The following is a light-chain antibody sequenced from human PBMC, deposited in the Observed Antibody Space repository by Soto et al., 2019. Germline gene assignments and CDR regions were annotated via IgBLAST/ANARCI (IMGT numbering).Light chain of an antibody. CDR1: SGHSSYD. V-gene: IGLV4-69*01. CDR3: QTWGTGIRV. Sequence: QLVLTQSPSASASLGASVKLTCTLSSGHSSYDIAWHQQQPEKGPRYLMKLNSDGSHSNGDGIPDRFSGSSSGAERYLTISSLQSEDEADYYCQTWGTGIRVFGGGTKLTVL. J-gene: IGLJ3*02. CDR2: LNSDGSH.